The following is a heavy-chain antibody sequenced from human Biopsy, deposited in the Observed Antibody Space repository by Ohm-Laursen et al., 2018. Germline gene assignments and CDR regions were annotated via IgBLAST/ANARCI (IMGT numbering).Heavy chain of an antibody. V-gene: IGHV1-69*04. CDR1: GGTSSNFA. CDR2: IIPLIGLT. J-gene: IGHJ1*01. Sequence: VKVSCKASGGTSSNFAINWVRQAPGQGLECMGRIIPLIGLTNYAQKFQDRVTVAADTSTSTATMELRSLRSDNTAVYYCATKLTGYFHHWGQGTLVIVSS. CDR3: ATKLTGYFHH. D-gene: IGHD3-9*01.